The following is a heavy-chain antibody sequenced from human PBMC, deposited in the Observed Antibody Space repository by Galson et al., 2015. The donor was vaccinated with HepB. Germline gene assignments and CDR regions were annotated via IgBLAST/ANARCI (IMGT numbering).Heavy chain of an antibody. CDR3: VRAGSGWYGGWFDP. CDR2: ISGSGSST. Sequence: SLRLSCAASGFTFSSYLMSWVRQAPGKGLEWVSDISGSGSSTNYADSVKGRFTISRDNSKNTLYLQMNSLRAEDTAVYYCVRAGSGWYGGWFDPWGQGTLVTVSS. J-gene: IGHJ5*02. CDR1: GFTFSSYL. V-gene: IGHV3-23*01. D-gene: IGHD6-19*01.